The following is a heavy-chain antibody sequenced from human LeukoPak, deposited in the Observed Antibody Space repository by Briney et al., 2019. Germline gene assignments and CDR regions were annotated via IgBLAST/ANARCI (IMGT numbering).Heavy chain of an antibody. CDR3: ARLRTDTAMVRFFDY. CDR1: GGSISSGGYY. J-gene: IGHJ4*02. Sequence: SETLSLTCTVSGGSISSGGYYWSWIRQPPGKGLEWIGYIYYSGSTNYNPSLKSRVTISVDTSKNQFSLKLSSVTAADTAVYYCARLRTDTAMVRFFDYWGQGTLVTVSS. CDR2: IYYSGST. D-gene: IGHD5-18*01. V-gene: IGHV4-61*08.